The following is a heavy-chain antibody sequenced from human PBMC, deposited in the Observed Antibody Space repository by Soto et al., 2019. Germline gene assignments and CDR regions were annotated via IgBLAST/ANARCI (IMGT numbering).Heavy chain of an antibody. V-gene: IGHV3-30*18. CDR1: GFTFSSYG. Sequence: GGSLRLSCAASGFTFSSYGMHWVRQAPGKGLEWVAVISYDGSNKYYADSVKGRFTISRDNSKNTLYLQMNSLRAEDTAVYYCAKGPGYSSSWSYFDYWGRGTLVTVSS. CDR3: AKGPGYSSSWSYFDY. D-gene: IGHD6-13*01. J-gene: IGHJ4*02. CDR2: ISYDGSNK.